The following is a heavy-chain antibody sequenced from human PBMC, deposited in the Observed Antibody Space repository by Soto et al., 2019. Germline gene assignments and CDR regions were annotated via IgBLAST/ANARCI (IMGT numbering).Heavy chain of an antibody. J-gene: IGHJ5*02. CDR3: AKDRAGIAVA. CDR1: GFTFSSYG. Sequence: LRLSCAASGFTFSSYGMHWVRQAPGKGLEWVAVISYDGSNKYYADSVKGRFTISRDNSKNTLYLQMNSLRAEDTAVYYCAKDRAGIAVAWGQGTLVTVSS. D-gene: IGHD6-19*01. CDR2: ISYDGSNK. V-gene: IGHV3-30*18.